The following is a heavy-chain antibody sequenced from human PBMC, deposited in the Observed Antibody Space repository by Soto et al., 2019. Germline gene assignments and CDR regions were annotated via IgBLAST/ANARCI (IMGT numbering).Heavy chain of an antibody. Sequence: GGSLSLSCTGAGFIFTNYAMSLVRQAPGRGLEWVSSLNGGGDRPHYADSVKGRFSSSRDNSKNTLYLQMNSLSADDTAVYYCAKDPGNARYFDSWGQGALVTVSS. D-gene: IGHD3-9*01. CDR2: LNGGGDRP. V-gene: IGHV3-23*01. CDR1: GFIFTNYA. CDR3: AKDPGNARYFDS. J-gene: IGHJ4*02.